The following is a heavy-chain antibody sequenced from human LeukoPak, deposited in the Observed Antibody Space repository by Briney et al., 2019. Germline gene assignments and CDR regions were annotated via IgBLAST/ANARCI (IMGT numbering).Heavy chain of an antibody. J-gene: IGHJ3*01. CDR3: GRGGDGIDF. V-gene: IGHV3-74*01. CDR1: GFTFRNYL. Sequence: GGSLRLSCAVSGFTFRNYLMHWVRQAPGQGLVWVSRINQDERKAYAVSVRGRFTVSSVNAKNMHYLHLSGLRAEDTAVYFCGRGGDGIDFWGQGTAVIVSS. D-gene: IGHD3-10*01. CDR2: INQDERKA.